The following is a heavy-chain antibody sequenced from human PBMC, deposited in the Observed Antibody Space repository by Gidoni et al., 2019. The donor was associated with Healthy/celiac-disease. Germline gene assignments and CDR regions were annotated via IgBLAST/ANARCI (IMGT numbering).Heavy chain of an antibody. Sequence: QVQLVESGGGVVQPGRSLRLSCAASGFTFSSYGMHWVRQAPGKGLEWVAVISYDGSNKYYADSVKGRFTISRDNSKNTLYLQMNSLRAEDTAVYYCAKGNITMVRGVIGHFDYWGQGTLVTVSS. CDR2: ISYDGSNK. D-gene: IGHD3-10*01. CDR1: GFTFSSYG. V-gene: IGHV3-30*18. J-gene: IGHJ4*02. CDR3: AKGNITMVRGVIGHFDY.